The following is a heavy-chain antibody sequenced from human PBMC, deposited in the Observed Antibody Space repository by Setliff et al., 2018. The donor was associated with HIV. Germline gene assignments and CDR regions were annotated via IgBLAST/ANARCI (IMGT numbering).Heavy chain of an antibody. V-gene: IGHV1-2*02. CDR1: GYTFTDYF. CDR3: VKGAGGYYDY. J-gene: IGHJ4*02. D-gene: IGHD2-15*01. CDR2: INPNSGDT. Sequence: ASVKVSCKASGYTFTDYFMHWVRQAPGQGLQWMGWINPNSGDTNYAQKFQGRVTMARDTSISTAYMELNRLTSDDTALYYCVKGAGGYYDYWSQGALVTVSS.